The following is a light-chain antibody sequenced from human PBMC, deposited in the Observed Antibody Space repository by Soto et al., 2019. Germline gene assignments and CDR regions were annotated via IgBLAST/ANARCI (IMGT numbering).Light chain of an antibody. CDR1: QGVSRK. Sequence: EIVMTQSPATLSVAPGERVTLSCRASQGVSRKLAWYQHKSGQAPRLLISGASTGATGIPARFSGSGSGTEFTLTISRLEPEDFTVYYCHHYETLGQGTKVDIK. J-gene: IGKJ1*01. CDR2: GAS. V-gene: IGKV3-15*01. CDR3: HHYET.